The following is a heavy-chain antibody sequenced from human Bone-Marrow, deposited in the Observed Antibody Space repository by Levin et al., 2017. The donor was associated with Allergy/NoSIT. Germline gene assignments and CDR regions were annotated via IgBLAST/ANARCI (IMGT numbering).Heavy chain of an antibody. J-gene: IGHJ4*02. CDR2: ISWNSGFL. CDR1: GFTLGNHA. Sequence: GGSLRLSCAASGFTLGNHAMHWVRQAPGKGLEWVSSISWNSGFLDFADSVKGRFTISRDNAKNSLYLIMKSLTVEDTAVYFCARDKGLRNGVMDDWGQGTLVSVSS. CDR3: ARDKGLRNGVMDD. D-gene: IGHD3-16*01. V-gene: IGHV3-9*01.